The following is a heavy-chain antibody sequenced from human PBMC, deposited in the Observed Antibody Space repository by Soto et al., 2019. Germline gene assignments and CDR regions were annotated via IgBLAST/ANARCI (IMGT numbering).Heavy chain of an antibody. CDR3: AHRVLRTVFGLVTTAAIYFDF. CDR2: LYWDDDK. CDR1: GFSLSTSGVD. Sequence: QITLKESGPTVVKPTETLTLTSTFSGFSLSTSGVDVGWVRQSPGKAPEWLALLYWDDDKRYSTSLNSKLIITQDTSKNHVVLTMANVDPADTATYYCAHRVLRTVFGLVTTAAIYFDFWGPGTPVVVSS. V-gene: IGHV2-5*02. J-gene: IGHJ4*02. D-gene: IGHD3-3*01.